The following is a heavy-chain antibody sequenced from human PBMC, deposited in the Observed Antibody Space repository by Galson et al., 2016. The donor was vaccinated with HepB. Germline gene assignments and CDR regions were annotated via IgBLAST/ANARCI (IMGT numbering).Heavy chain of an antibody. CDR2: ISLSGRPI. Sequence: SLRLSCAASGFTLSNSEMNWVRPAPGTGLEWIAHISLSGRPIYYADAEKGRFTISRDNAYNSLHLQMNSLRVDDTLVYYCAKVLYDEPGGWGYKMDGWGPGTTVTVSS. CDR1: GFTLSNSE. V-gene: IGHV3-48*03. D-gene: IGHD5/OR15-5a*01. J-gene: IGHJ6*02. CDR3: AKVLYDEPGGWGYKMDG.